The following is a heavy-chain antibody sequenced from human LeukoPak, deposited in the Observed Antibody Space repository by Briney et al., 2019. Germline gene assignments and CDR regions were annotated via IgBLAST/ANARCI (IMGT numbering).Heavy chain of an antibody. CDR1: GFTFSSYA. CDR2: ISGSGGSL. D-gene: IGHD3-16*02. Sequence: GGSLRLSCAASGFTFSSYAMSWVRLAPGKGLDWVSTISGSGGSLYYADSVRGRFTISRDNSKNTQYLQMNSLRAEDTAVYYCAKLMGSLDAWGSFRFSFDSWGQGTLVAVSS. CDR3: AKLMGSLDAWGSFRFSFDS. V-gene: IGHV3-23*01. J-gene: IGHJ4*02.